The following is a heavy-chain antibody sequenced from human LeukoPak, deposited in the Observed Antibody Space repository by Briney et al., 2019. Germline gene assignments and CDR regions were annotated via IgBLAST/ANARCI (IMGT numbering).Heavy chain of an antibody. V-gene: IGHV4-59*08. D-gene: IGHD6-13*01. J-gene: IGHJ5*02. Sequence: SETLSLTCTVSGGSISSYYWSWIRQPPGKGLEWIGYIYYSGSTNYNPSLKSRVTIPVDTSKNQFSLKLSSVTAADTAVYYCARQGSIAAAANWFDPWGQGTLVTVSS. CDR1: GGSISSYY. CDR3: ARQGSIAAAANWFDP. CDR2: IYYSGST.